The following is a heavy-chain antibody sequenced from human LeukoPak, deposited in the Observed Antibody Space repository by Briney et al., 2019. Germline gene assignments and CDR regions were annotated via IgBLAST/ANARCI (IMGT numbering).Heavy chain of an antibody. V-gene: IGHV3-21*03. Sequence: GGSLRLSCAASGFSFSSYSMKWVRQAPGKGLEWVSTITSSGPYMYYSDAVKGRFTVSRDNAKNSVYLQMSSLRVEDTAVYYCTRDGSAWSRDLWGQGTLVTVSS. CDR3: TRDGSAWSRDL. J-gene: IGHJ1*01. CDR2: ITSSGPYM. CDR1: GFSFSSYS. D-gene: IGHD6-19*01.